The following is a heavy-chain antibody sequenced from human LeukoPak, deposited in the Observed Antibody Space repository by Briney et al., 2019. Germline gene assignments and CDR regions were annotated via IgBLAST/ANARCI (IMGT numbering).Heavy chain of an antibody. J-gene: IGHJ5*02. CDR1: GYSISSGYY. CDR3: ARDYLRAVAGDLASWFDP. CDR2: IYHSGST. Sequence: SETLSLTCTVSGYSISSGYYWGWIRQPPGKGLEWIGSIYHSGSTYYNPSLKSRVTISVDTSKNQFSLKLSSVTAADTAVYYCARDYLRAVAGDLASWFDPWGQGTLVTVSS. V-gene: IGHV4-38-2*02. D-gene: IGHD6-19*01.